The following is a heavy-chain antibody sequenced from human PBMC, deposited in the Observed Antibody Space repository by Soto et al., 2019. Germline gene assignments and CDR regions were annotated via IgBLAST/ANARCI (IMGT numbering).Heavy chain of an antibody. CDR3: AHLSYYGRHNYYYMDV. J-gene: IGHJ6*03. CDR2: IYWDDDK. V-gene: IGHV2-5*02. Sequence: QITLKESGPTLVKPTQTLTLTCTFSGFSLSTSGVGVGWIRQPPGKALEWLALIYWDDDKRYSPSLKSRLTNTKDTSKNQVVLTTTNMDPVDTATYYCAHLSYYGRHNYYYMDVWGKGTTVTVSS. CDR1: GFSLSTSGVG. D-gene: IGHD1-26*01.